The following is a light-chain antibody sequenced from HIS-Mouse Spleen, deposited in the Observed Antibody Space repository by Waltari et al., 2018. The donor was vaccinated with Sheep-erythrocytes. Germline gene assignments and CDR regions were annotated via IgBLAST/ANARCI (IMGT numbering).Light chain of an antibody. J-gene: IGKJ2*01. Sequence: EILLTQSPATLSLSPGERATLSCRASQTVTSYLAWYQQKPCQAPRHLIYDASNRATGIPARFSGSGSGKDFTLTISSLEPADFAVYYCQQRSNWYTFGQGTKLEIK. CDR2: DAS. CDR1: QTVTSY. CDR3: QQRSNWYT. V-gene: IGKV3-11*01.